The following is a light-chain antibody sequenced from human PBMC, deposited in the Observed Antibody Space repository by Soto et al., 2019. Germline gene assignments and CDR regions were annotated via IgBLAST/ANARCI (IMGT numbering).Light chain of an antibody. Sequence: DIQMTQSPSTLSASVGDRVTITCRASQSTSTWLAWYQHKPGKAPNLLIYKASSLESGVPSRFSGSGSGTEFTLTISSLQPDYVATDYCQQYGRYRTFGQGTKVEIK. J-gene: IGKJ1*01. CDR2: KAS. V-gene: IGKV1-5*03. CDR1: QSTSTW. CDR3: QQYGRYRT.